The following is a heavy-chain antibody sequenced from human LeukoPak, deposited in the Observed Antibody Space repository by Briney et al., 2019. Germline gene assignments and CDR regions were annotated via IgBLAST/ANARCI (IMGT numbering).Heavy chain of an antibody. CDR1: GFTFDDYA. Sequence: GGSLRLSCAASGFTFDDYAMHWVRQAPGKGLEWVSLISWDGGNTYYADSVKGRFTISRDNSKNTLYLQMNSLRAEDTAVYYCAKDLLYSDVWGSYRPNPLDYWGQGTLVTVSS. CDR2: ISWDGGNT. V-gene: IGHV3-43D*03. CDR3: AKDLLYSDVWGSYRPNPLDY. J-gene: IGHJ4*02. D-gene: IGHD3-16*02.